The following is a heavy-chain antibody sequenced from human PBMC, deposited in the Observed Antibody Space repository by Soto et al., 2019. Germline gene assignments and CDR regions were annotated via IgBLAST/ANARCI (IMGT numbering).Heavy chain of an antibody. CDR3: ATGTVVVPAAQPALDY. CDR1: GYTFTGYY. J-gene: IGHJ4*02. CDR2: INPNSGGT. D-gene: IGHD2-2*01. V-gene: IGHV1-2*04. Sequence: ASVKVSCKASGYTFTGYYMHWVRQAPGQGLEWMGWINPNSGGTNYAQKFQGWVTMTRDTSISTAYMELSRLRSDDTAVYYCATGTVVVPAAQPALDYWGQGTLVTVSS.